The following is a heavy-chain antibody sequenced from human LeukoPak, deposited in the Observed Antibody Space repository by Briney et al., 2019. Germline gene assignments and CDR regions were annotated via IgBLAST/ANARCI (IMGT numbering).Heavy chain of an antibody. J-gene: IGHJ4*02. CDR1: GYTFTSYG. D-gene: IGHD3-9*01. CDR3: ARHYDILTGYYNAVTNYDY. V-gene: IGHV1-18*01. CDR2: ISAYNGNT. Sequence: GASVKVSCKASGYTFTSYGISWVRQAPGQGLEWMGWISAYNGNTNYAQKLQGRVTMTTDTSTSTAYMELRSLRSDDTAVYYCARHYDILTGYYNAVTNYDYWGQGILVTVSS.